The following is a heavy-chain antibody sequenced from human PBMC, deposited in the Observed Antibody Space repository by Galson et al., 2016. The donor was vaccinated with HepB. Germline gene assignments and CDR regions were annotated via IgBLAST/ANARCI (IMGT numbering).Heavy chain of an antibody. CDR3: AKDGSGWYIFDH. D-gene: IGHD6-19*01. V-gene: IGHV3-23*01. J-gene: IGHJ4*02. Sequence: SLRLSCATSGFTFSDYGMSWVRQVPGKAPEWVSSTSGSGGATYYAESVKGRFTMSRDNSKSTFYLQLSSLRAEDTAVYHCAKDGSGWYIFDHWGQGTLVTVSS. CDR1: GFTFSDYG. CDR2: TSGSGGAT.